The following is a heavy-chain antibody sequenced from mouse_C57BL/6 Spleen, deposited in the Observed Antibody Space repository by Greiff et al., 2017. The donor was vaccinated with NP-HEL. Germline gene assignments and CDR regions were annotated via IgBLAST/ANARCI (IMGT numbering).Heavy chain of an antibody. CDR2: SRNKANDYTT. CDR1: GFTFSDFY. D-gene: IGHD1-2*01. CDR3: RLYVSGDTAQIILYLQRNALRAEDTAIYYCARDAWGHYYGRGYFDV. Sequence: EVKLVESGGGLVQSGRSLRLSCATSGFTFSDFYMEWVRQAPGKGLEWIAASRNKANDYTTEYSASVQGRFIVSRDTSQSILYLPMNALRAEDTASDKGRLYVSGDTAQIILYLQRNALRAEDTAIYYCARDAWGHYYGRGYFDVWGTGTTVTVSS. V-gene: IGHV7-1*01. J-gene: IGHJ1*03.